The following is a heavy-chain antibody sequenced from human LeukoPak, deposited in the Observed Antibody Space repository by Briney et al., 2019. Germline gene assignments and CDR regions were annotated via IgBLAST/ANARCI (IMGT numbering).Heavy chain of an antibody. V-gene: IGHV1-8*01. J-gene: IGHJ3*02. CDR1: GYTFTSYD. CDR2: MNPNSGNT. CDR3: ARDEPTYYYDSSGYYKRYGAFDI. D-gene: IGHD3-22*01. Sequence: GASVKVSCKASGYTFTSYDINWVRQATGQGLEWMGWMNPNSGNTGYAQKFQGRVTMTRNTSISTAYMELRSLRSDDTAVYYCARDEPTYYYDSSGYYKRYGAFDIWGQGTMVTVSS.